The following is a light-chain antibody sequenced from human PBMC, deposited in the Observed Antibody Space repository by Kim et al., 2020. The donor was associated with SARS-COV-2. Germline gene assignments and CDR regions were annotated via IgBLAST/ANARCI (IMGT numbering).Light chain of an antibody. CDR3: QHYSRFPYT. CDR1: ENIGTW. V-gene: IGKV1-5*03. J-gene: IGKJ2*01. CDR2: LAS. Sequence: DIQMTQSPSTLSASVGDRVTITCRASENIGTWLAWYQQKPGRAPSLLIHLASTLESGVPSRFSGTGSGTEFSLSITSLQPDDFATYYCQHYSRFPYTFGQGTKLEI.